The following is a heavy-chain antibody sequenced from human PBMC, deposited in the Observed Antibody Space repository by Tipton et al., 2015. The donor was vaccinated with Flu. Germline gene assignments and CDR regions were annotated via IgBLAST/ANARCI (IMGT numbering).Heavy chain of an antibody. CDR1: GGSISGSSYQ. D-gene: IGHD1-26*01. J-gene: IGHJ4*02. V-gene: IGHV4-39*01. CDR3: ARLGKTHYY. Sequence: TLSLTCTVSGGSISGSSYQWGWIRQPPGKGLEWIGTIYYSGDTYRNPSLKSRLAMSVDTAKNQFSLRLASVTAADTAVYYCARLGKTHYYWGQGTLVIVSS. CDR2: IYYSGDT.